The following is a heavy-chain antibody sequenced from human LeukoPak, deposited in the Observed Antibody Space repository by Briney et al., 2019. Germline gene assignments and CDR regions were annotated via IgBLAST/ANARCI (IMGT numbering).Heavy chain of an antibody. D-gene: IGHD6-19*01. CDR3: AKEGYSSGWALDY. J-gene: IGHJ4*02. CDR2: ISGSGGST. V-gene: IGHV3-23*01. CDR1: GFTFSSYG. Sequence: GGSLRLSCAASGFTFSSYGMSWVRQAPGKGLEWVSAISGSGGSTYYADSVKGRFTISRDNPKNTLYLQMNSLRAEDTAVYYCAKEGYSSGWALDYWGQGTLVTVSS.